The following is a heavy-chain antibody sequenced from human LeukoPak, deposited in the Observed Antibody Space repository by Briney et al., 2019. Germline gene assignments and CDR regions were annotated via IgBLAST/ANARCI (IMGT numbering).Heavy chain of an antibody. D-gene: IGHD3-22*01. CDR3: TKDMISGNGEYDAFDI. CDR2: IYSGGST. V-gene: IGHV3-66*01. Sequence: GGSLRLSCAASGFTVSSNYMSWVRQAPGKGLEWVSVIYSGGSTYYADSVKGRFTISRDNSKNTLYLQMNSLRAEDTAIYYCTKDMISGNGEYDAFDIWGQGTIVTVSS. CDR1: GFTVSSNY. J-gene: IGHJ3*02.